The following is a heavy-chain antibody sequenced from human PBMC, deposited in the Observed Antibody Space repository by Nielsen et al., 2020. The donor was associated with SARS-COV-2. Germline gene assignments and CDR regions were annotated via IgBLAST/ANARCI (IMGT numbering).Heavy chain of an antibody. D-gene: IGHD1-26*01. CDR1: GGSFSGYY. V-gene: IGHV4-34*01. CDR2: INHSGST. CDR3: ARGWGGELEFDP. Sequence: SETLSLTCAVYGGSFSGYYWSWIRQPPGKGLEWIGEINHSGSTNYNPSLKSRVTISVDTSKNQFSLKLSSVTAADTAVYYCARGWGGELEFDPWGQGTLVTVSS. J-gene: IGHJ5*02.